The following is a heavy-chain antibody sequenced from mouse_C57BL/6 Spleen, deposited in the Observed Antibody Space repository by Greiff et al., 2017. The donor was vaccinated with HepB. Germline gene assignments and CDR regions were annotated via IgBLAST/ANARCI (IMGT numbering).Heavy chain of an antibody. CDR2: IHPNSGST. CDR1: GYTFTSYW. CDR3: ARRGFNWDGMDY. Sequence: VQLQQPGAELVKPGASVKLSCKASGYTFTSYWMHWVKQRPGQGLEWIGMIHPNSGSTNYNEKFKSKATLTVDKSSSTAYMQLSSLTSEDSAVYYCARRGFNWDGMDYWGQGTSVTVSS. J-gene: IGHJ4*01. V-gene: IGHV1-64*01. D-gene: IGHD4-1*01.